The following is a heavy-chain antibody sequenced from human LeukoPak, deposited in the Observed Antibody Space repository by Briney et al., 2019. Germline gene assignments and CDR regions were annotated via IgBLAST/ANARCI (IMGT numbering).Heavy chain of an antibody. CDR1: GFTFSSYW. J-gene: IGHJ4*02. Sequence: GSLRLSCAASGFTFSSYWMHWVRQAPGKGLVWVSRINSDESSTTYADSVKGRFTISRDNARNTLYLQMNSLRAEDTAVYYCARDTTYDSSAIDYWGQGTLVTVSS. D-gene: IGHD3-22*01. V-gene: IGHV3-74*01. CDR3: ARDTTYDSSAIDY. CDR2: INSDESST.